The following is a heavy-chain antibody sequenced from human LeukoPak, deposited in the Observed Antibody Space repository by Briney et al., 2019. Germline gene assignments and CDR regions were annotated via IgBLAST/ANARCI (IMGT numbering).Heavy chain of an antibody. J-gene: IGHJ5*02. CDR1: GYTFTGYY. CDR3: ARVVAAAGTALDP. Sequence: AAVKVSCKASGYTFTGYYMHWVRQAPGQGLEWMGWINPNSGGTNYAQKFQGRVTMTRDTSISTAYMELSRLRSDDTAVYYCARVVAAAGTALDPWGQGTLVTVSS. D-gene: IGHD6-13*01. V-gene: IGHV1-2*02. CDR2: INPNSGGT.